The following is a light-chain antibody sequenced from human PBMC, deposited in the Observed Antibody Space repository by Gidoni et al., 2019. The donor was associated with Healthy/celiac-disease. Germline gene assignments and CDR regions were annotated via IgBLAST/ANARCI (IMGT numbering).Light chain of an antibody. V-gene: IGLV1-44*01. CDR3: AAWDDSLNGPV. J-gene: IGLJ2*01. Sequence: QSVLTQPPSASGTPAQRVTISCSGSSSNIGSNTVNWYQQLPGTAPKLLIYSNNQRPSGVPDRFSGSKSGTSASLAISGLQSEDEADYYCAAWDDSLNGPVFGGGTKLTVL. CDR1: SSNIGSNT. CDR2: SNN.